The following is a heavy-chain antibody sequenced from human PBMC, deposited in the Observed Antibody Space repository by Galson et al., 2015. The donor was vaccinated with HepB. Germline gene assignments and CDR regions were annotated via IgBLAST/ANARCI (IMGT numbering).Heavy chain of an antibody. V-gene: IGHV1-69*06. CDR1: GDNFHNFV. Sequence: SVKDYCQGSGDNFHNFVMSWVRQVPGQGLGYIGRITPIFGPATYGQKFQGRVTLIADNSRSTAYRDLSILRSGDTAVYYCVREIFYYDSTSYYAFDVWGQGTAVTVSP. CDR2: ITPIFGPA. J-gene: IGHJ3*01. D-gene: IGHD3-22*01. CDR3: VREIFYYDSTSYYAFDV.